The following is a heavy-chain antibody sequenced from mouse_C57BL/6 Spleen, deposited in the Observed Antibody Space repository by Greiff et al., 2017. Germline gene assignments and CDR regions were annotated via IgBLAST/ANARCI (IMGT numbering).Heavy chain of an antibody. CDR2: INPCSGYT. Sequence: QVQLQQSGAELARPGASVKMSCKASGYTFTSYTMHWVKQRPGQGLEWIGYINPCSGYTKYNQKFKDKDTLTEDKSSSTAYMQLSSLTSDDSAFYYCASYGSSPWFAYWGQGTLVTVSA. V-gene: IGHV1-4*01. D-gene: IGHD1-1*01. CDR3: ASYGSSPWFAY. CDR1: GYTFTSYT. J-gene: IGHJ3*01.